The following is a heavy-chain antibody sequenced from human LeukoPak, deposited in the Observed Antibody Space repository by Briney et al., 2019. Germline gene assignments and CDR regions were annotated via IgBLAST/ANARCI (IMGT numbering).Heavy chain of an antibody. CDR2: IYSGGTT. CDR1: GDSISNYF. V-gene: IGHV4-4*07. CDR3: AREGRDGYNYRALDY. Sequence: SETLSLTCIVSGDSISNYFWSWIRQPAGKGLEWLGRIYSGGTTNYNPSLKSRVTMSVDTSKNQFSLNLSSVTAADTAVYYCAREGRDGYNYRALDYWGQGTLVSVSS. D-gene: IGHD5-12*01. J-gene: IGHJ4*02.